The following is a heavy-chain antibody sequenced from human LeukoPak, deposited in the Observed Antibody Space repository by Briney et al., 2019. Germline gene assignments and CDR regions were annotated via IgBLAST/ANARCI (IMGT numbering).Heavy chain of an antibody. CDR2: IYPGDSDT. V-gene: IGHV5-51*01. CDR1: GYSFTSYW. CDR3: ARLPNYRYRYGYLVPGYYYYYYMDV. J-gene: IGHJ6*03. Sequence: GESLKISCKGSGYSFTSYWIGWVRQMPGKGLEWMGIIYPGDSDTRYSPSFQGQVTISADKSISTAYLQWSSLKASGTAMYYCARLPNYRYRYGYLVPGYYYYYYMDVWGKGTTVTVSS. D-gene: IGHD5-18*01.